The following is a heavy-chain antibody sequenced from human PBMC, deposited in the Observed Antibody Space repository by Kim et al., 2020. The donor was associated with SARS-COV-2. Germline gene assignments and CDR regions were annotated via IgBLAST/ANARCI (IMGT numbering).Heavy chain of an antibody. J-gene: IGHJ4*02. CDR2: IWYDGTNE. CDR3: ARGTYYYDKSIDY. CDR1: GFTFRSYG. Sequence: GGSLRLSCAASGFTFRSYGMHWVRQAPGRGLEWVAVIWYDGTNEYYADSVKGRFTISRDNSENTLYLQMNSLRAEDTAVYYCARGTYYYDKSIDYWGQGTPVTAPS. V-gene: IGHV3-33*01. D-gene: IGHD3-22*01.